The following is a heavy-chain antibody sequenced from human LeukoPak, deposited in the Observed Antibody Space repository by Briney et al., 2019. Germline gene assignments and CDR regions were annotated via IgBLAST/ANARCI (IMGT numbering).Heavy chain of an antibody. Sequence: PGGSLRLSCAAFGFTFSSYAMSWVRQAPGKGLEWVSAISGSGGSTYYADSVKGRFTISRDNSKNTLYLQMNSLRAEDTAVYYCAKEGRYCSSTSCFAYYYYYMDVWGKGTTVTVSS. CDR1: GFTFSSYA. D-gene: IGHD2-2*01. J-gene: IGHJ6*03. CDR2: ISGSGGST. CDR3: AKEGRYCSSTSCFAYYYYYMDV. V-gene: IGHV3-23*01.